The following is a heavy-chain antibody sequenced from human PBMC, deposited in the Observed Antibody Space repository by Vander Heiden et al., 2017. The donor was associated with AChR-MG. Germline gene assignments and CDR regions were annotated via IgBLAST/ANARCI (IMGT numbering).Heavy chain of an antibody. CDR3: ARQEAEGGSSSWVPLRY. Sequence: EVQLVQPGAEVKKPGESLKISCKGSGYRFTSYGIGWVRQMAGKGLEGMGIIYPGDSDTRYSPSFQGQVTISADKSISTAYLQWSSLKASDTAMYYCARQEAEGGSSSWVPLRYWGQGTLVTVSS. V-gene: IGHV5-51*01. D-gene: IGHD6-13*01. CDR2: IYPGDSDT. CDR1: GYRFTSYG. J-gene: IGHJ4*02.